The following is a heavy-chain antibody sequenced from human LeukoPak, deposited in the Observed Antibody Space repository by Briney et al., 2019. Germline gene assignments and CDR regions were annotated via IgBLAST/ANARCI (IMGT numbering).Heavy chain of an antibody. CDR2: IWYDGSNK. D-gene: IGHD3-22*01. Sequence: GGSLRLSCAASGFTFSSYGMPWVRQAPGKGLEWVAVIWYDGSNKYYADSVKGRFTISRDNSKNTLYLQMNSLRAEDTAVYYCAKTYRRYDSSGYYFDYWGQGTLVTVSS. J-gene: IGHJ4*02. CDR1: GFTFSSYG. CDR3: AKTYRRYDSSGYYFDY. V-gene: IGHV3-33*06.